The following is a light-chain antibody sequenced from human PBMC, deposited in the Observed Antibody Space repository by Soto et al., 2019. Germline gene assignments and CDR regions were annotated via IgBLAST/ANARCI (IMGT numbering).Light chain of an antibody. J-gene: IGKJ3*01. CDR3: LQRVYWPIT. CDR1: QSVSGY. V-gene: IGKV3-11*01. CDR2: VVS. Sequence: IVLTQSPATLSLYPGEGATLSCRASQSVSGYLAWYQQKPGQAPRLLIYVVSNRATGIPARFSGSGSGTDFTLTISSLGPADFAVYDCLQRVYWPITFGPGTNVAIK.